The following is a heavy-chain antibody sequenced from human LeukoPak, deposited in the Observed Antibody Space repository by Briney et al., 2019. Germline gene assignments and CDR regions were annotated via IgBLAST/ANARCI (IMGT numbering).Heavy chain of an antibody. D-gene: IGHD1-1*01. V-gene: IGHV4-34*01. CDR2: INHSGST. CDR1: GGSISGYY. J-gene: IGHJ4*02. Sequence: PSETLSLICTVSGGSISGYYWSWIRQPPGKGLEWIGEINHSGSTNYNPSLKSRVTISVDTSKNQFSLKLSSVTAADTAVYYCARARGYGNFDYWGQGTLVTVSS. CDR3: ARARGYGNFDY.